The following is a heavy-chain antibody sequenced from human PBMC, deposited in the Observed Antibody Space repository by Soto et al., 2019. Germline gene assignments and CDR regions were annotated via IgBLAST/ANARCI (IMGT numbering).Heavy chain of an antibody. D-gene: IGHD6-25*01. V-gene: IGHV3-13*01. Sequence: GGSLRLSCAASGFTFSSYDMHWVRQATGKGLEWVSAIGTAGDTYYPGSVKGRFTISRENAKNSLYLQMNSLRAEDTAVYHCARGQRPRGMDVRGQGTTVTVSS. J-gene: IGHJ6*02. CDR3: ARGQRPRGMDV. CDR1: GFTFSSYD. CDR2: IGTAGDT.